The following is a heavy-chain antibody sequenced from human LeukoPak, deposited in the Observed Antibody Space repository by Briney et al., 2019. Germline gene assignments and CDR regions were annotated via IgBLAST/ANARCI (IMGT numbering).Heavy chain of an antibody. V-gene: IGHV3-66*03. CDR1: EFTVSRNY. D-gene: IGHD1-7*01. CDR3: AKDGVSYNWNYGFYYYYYYMDV. CDR2: IFSNGDT. Sequence: GGSLRLSCTASEFTVSRNYMLWVRQAPGKGLEWVSLIFSNGDTHYADSVKGRFTISRDNSKNTLYLQMNSLRAEDTAVHYCAKDGVSYNWNYGFYYYYYYMDVWGKGTTVTVSS. J-gene: IGHJ6*03.